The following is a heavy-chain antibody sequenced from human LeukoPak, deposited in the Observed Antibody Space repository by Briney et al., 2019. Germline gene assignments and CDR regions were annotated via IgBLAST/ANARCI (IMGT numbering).Heavy chain of an antibody. Sequence: GGSLRLSCAASGFTFSSYAMSWVRQAPGKGLEWVSYISSSGSTIYYAGSVKGRFTISRDNAKNSLYLQMNSLRAEDTAVYYCARAFDHADYWGQGTLVTVSS. CDR2: ISSSGSTI. CDR3: ARAFDHADY. CDR1: GFTFSSYA. V-gene: IGHV3-48*04. D-gene: IGHD2-2*01. J-gene: IGHJ4*02.